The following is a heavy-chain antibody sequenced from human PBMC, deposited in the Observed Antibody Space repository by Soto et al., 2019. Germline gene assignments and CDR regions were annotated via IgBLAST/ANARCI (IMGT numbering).Heavy chain of an antibody. D-gene: IGHD6-19*01. Sequence: EVQLLESGGGLVQPGGSLRLSCAASGFTFSSHAMSWVRQAPGKGLEWVSGISGGGDTTYYADSVRGRFTISRDNPKSTLYLQMNSLSAEDSALYYCAKPLYSCGWSKFDYWGQGILVTVSS. J-gene: IGHJ4*02. CDR2: ISGGGDTT. V-gene: IGHV3-23*01. CDR3: AKPLYSCGWSKFDY. CDR1: GFTFSSHA.